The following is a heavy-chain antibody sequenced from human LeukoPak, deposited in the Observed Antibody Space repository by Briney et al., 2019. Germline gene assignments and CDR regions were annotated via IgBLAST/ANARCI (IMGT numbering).Heavy chain of an antibody. Sequence: GGSLRPSCAGSGFTFSTYAMTWVRQAPGKGLEWISSISGRGGSTYYADSVKGRFTISRDNSKNTLFLQMNSLRVEDTAKYYCNTGFTYWGQGTQVTVSS. CDR3: NTGFTY. CDR1: GFTFSTYA. CDR2: ISGRGGST. V-gene: IGHV3-23*01. D-gene: IGHD3-10*01. J-gene: IGHJ4*02.